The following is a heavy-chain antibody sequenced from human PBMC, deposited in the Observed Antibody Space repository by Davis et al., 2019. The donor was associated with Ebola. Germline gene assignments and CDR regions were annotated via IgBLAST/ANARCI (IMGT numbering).Heavy chain of an antibody. CDR2: ISYDGSNK. Sequence: PGGSLRLSCAASGFTFSSYAMHWVRQAPGKGLEWVAVISYDGSNKYYADSVKGRFTISRDNSKNTLYLQMNSLRAEDTAVYYCAKDSRRGRPSSGHDYWGQGTLVTVSS. J-gene: IGHJ4*02. CDR3: AKDSRRGRPSSGHDY. D-gene: IGHD6-25*01. CDR1: GFTFSSYA. V-gene: IGHV3-30-3*01.